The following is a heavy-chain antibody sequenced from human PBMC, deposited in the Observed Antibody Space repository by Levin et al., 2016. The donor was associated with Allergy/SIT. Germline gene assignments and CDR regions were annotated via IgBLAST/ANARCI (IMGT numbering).Heavy chain of an antibody. V-gene: IGHV3-48*02. CDR1: EFTFSSYS. J-gene: IGHJ6*02. CDR3: ARDRRSGTTDYYYGMDV. CDR2: ISSSSSTI. Sequence: GESLKISCAASEFTFSSYSMNWVRQAPGKGLEWVSYISSSSSTIYYADSVKGRFTISRDNAKNSLYLQMNSLRDEDTAVYYCARDRRSGTTDYYYGMDVWGQGTTVTVSS. D-gene: IGHD1-7*01.